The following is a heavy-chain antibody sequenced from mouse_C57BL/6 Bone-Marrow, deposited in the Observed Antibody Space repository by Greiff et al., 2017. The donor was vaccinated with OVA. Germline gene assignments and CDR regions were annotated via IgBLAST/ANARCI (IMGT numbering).Heavy chain of an antibody. D-gene: IGHD3-2*02. CDR1: GYTFTGYW. V-gene: IGHV1-9*01. J-gene: IGHJ2*01. CDR2: ILPGIGST. Sequence: VQLQQSGAELMKPGASVKLSCKATGYTFTGYWIEWVKQRPGHGLEWIGEILPGIGSTNYNEKFKGKATFTADTSSNTAYMQLSSLTTEDSAIYYGAREGQLRLRPYYFDYWGQGTTLTVSS. CDR3: AREGQLRLRPYYFDY.